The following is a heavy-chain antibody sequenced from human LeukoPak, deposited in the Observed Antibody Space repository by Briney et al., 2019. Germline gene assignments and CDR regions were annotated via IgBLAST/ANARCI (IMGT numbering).Heavy chain of an antibody. V-gene: IGHV1-2*02. Sequence: ASVKVSCKTSDFRDYYMNWVRQAPGQGLEWQGWINPKSGDTDYAQKFQGRVTMTRDTSISTAYMELSGLKPDDTAIYFCASGYSGYDLNYWGQGTQVTVSS. CDR2: INPKSGDT. D-gene: IGHD5-12*01. J-gene: IGHJ4*02. CDR1: DFRDYY. CDR3: ASGYSGYDLNY.